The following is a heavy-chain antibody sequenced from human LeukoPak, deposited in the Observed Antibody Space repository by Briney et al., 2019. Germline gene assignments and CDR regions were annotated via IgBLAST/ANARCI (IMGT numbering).Heavy chain of an antibody. J-gene: IGHJ4*02. CDR1: GCTFSSYA. CDR3: ASQYYDFWSGYSDDY. CDR2: IIPIFGTA. V-gene: IGHV1-69*05. D-gene: IGHD3-3*01. Sequence: GASVKVSCKASGCTFSSYAISWVRQAPGQGLEWMGGIIPIFGTANYAQKFQGRVTITTDESTSTAYMELSSLRSEDTAVYYCASQYYDFWSGYSDDYWGQGTLVTVSS.